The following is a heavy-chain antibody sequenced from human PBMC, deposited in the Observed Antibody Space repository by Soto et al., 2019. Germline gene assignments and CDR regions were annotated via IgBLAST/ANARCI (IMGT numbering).Heavy chain of an antibody. CDR2: IYWDDDK. Sequence: QITLKESGPTLVKPTQTLTLTCTFSGFSLSTSGLGVAWIRQPPGKALEWLALIYWDDDKRYSPSLKSRLTISKDTSKNQVVLTMTKMDPVDTATYYCAHRPSFGYCIGNNCLEVGRFDPWGQGALVTVSS. CDR1: GFSLSTSGLG. CDR3: AHRPSFGYCIGNNCLEVGRFDP. V-gene: IGHV2-5*02. D-gene: IGHD2-15*01. J-gene: IGHJ5*02.